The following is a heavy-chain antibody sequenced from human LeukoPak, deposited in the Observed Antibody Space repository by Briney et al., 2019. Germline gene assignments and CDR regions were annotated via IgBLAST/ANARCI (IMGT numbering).Heavy chain of an antibody. V-gene: IGHV1-18*01. J-gene: IGHJ6*02. D-gene: IGHD5-18*01. Sequence: GASVKVSCKASGYTFTSYGISWVRQAPGQGLEWMGWISAYNGNTNCAQKLQGRVTMTTDTSTSTAYMELRSLRSDDTAVYYCARDGCSYGLYGMDVWGRGTTVTVSS. CDR2: ISAYNGNT. CDR3: ARDGCSYGLYGMDV. CDR1: GYTFTSYG.